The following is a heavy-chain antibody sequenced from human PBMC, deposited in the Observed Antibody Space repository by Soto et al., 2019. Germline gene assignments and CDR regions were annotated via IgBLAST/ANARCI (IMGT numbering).Heavy chain of an antibody. CDR1: GFTFSSYG. V-gene: IGHV3-30*18. CDR3: AKVLSWVAATGSFDY. CDR2: ISYDGSNK. D-gene: IGHD2-15*01. Sequence: GGSLRLSCAASGFTFSSYGMHWVRQAPGKGLEWVAVISYDGSNKYYADSVKGRFTISRDNSKNTLYLQMNSLRAEDTAVYYCAKVLSWVAATGSFDYWGQGTLVTVSS. J-gene: IGHJ4*02.